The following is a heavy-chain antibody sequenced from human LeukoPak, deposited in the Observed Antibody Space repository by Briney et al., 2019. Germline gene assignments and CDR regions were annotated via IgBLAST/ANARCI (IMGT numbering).Heavy chain of an antibody. J-gene: IGHJ4*02. CDR3: ARWDYYDSSGYRH. V-gene: IGHV4-30-2*01. CDR2: IYHSGST. CDR1: GGSISSGGYS. Sequence: SETLSLTCAVSGGSISSGGYSWSWIRQPPGKDLEWIGYIYHSGSTYYNPSLKSRVTISVDRSKNQFSLKLSSVTAADTAVYYCARWDYYDSSGYRHWGQGTLVTVSS. D-gene: IGHD3-22*01.